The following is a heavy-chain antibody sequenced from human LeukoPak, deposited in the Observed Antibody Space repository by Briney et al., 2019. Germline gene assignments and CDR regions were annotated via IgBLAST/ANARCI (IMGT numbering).Heavy chain of an antibody. V-gene: IGHV3-33*01. CDR2: IWYDGSNK. D-gene: IGHD3-10*01. CDR1: GFTFSSYG. J-gene: IGHJ4*02. CDR3: ARDDGVLWFGELGY. Sequence: GGSLRFSCAASGFTFSSYGMHWVRQAPGKGLEWVAVIWYDGSNKYYADSVKGRFTISRDNSKNTLYLQMNSLRAEDTAVYYCARDDGVLWFGELGYWGQGTLVTVSS.